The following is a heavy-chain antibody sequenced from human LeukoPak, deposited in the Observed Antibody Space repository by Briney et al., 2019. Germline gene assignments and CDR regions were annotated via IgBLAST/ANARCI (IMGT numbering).Heavy chain of an antibody. CDR1: GGSFSGYY. D-gene: IGHD3-16*02. CDR2: INHSGST. V-gene: IGHV4-34*01. CDR3: ARGAMITFGGVIVDY. Sequence: PSETLSLTCAVYGGSFSGYYWSWIRQPPGKGLEWIGEINHSGSTNYNPSLKSRVTISVDTSKNQFSLKLSSVTAADTAVYYCARGAMITFGGVIVDYWGQGTLVTVSS. J-gene: IGHJ4*02.